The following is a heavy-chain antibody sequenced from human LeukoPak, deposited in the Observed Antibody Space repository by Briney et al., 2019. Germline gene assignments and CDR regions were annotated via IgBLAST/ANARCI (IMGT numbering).Heavy chain of an antibody. CDR2: ISGYSGNT. D-gene: IGHD4-17*01. V-gene: IGHV1-18*01. J-gene: IGHJ4*02. CDR3: ARDLSLGRHEYGEAFDN. CDR1: GYTFTKHG. Sequence: ASVEVSCKTSGYTFTKHGISWVRQAPGQGLEWMGWISGYSGNTNYVQKFQGRVTMTTDTPTSTAYMEVRNLKSDDTAVYYCARDLSLGRHEYGEAFDNWGQGTLVIVSS.